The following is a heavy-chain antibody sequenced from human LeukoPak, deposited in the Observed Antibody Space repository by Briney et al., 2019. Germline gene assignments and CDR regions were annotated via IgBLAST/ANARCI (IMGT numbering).Heavy chain of an antibody. V-gene: IGHV3-21*01. D-gene: IGHD3-9*01. J-gene: IGHJ4*02. CDR3: ARDQGYFDWSTNY. Sequence: GRSLRLSCAASGFTFSSYSMNWVRQAPGKGLEWVSSISSSSSYIYYADSVKGRFTISRDNAKNSLYLQVNSLRAEDTAVYYCARDQGYFDWSTNYWGQGTLVTVSS. CDR2: ISSSSSYI. CDR1: GFTFSSYS.